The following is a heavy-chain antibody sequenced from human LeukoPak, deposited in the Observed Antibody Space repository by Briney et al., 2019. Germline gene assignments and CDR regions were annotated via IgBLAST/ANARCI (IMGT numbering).Heavy chain of an antibody. CDR3: ARDSTYSSSWYGGEHYYYYYMDV. CDR1: GFTFSSYS. D-gene: IGHD6-13*01. V-gene: IGHV3-48*04. Sequence: GGSLRLSCAASGFTFSSYSMNWVRQAPGKGLEWVSYISSSSSTIYYADSVKGRFTISRDNAKNSLYLQMNSLRAEDTAVYYCARDSTYSSSWYGGEHYYYYYMDVWGKGTTVTVSS. CDR2: ISSSSSTI. J-gene: IGHJ6*03.